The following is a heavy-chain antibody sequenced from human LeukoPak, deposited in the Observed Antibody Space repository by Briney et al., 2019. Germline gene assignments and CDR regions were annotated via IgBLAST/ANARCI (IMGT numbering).Heavy chain of an antibody. V-gene: IGHV4-34*01. Sequence: SETLSLTCAVYGGSFSGYYWSWIRQPPGKWLEWIGEINHSGSTNYNPSLKSRVTISVDTSKNQFSLKLSSVTAADTAVYYCARVSSSFRSYYYYGMDVWGQGTTVTVSS. CDR3: ARVSSSFRSYYYYGMDV. D-gene: IGHD6-13*01. J-gene: IGHJ6*02. CDR1: GGSFSGYY. CDR2: INHSGST.